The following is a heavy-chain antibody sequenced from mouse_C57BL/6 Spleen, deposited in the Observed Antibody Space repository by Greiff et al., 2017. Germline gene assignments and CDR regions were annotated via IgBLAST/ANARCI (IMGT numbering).Heavy chain of an antibody. D-gene: IGHD1-1*01. Sequence: EVQVVESGGGLVKPGGSLKLSCAASGFTFSDYGMHWVRQAPEKGLEWVAYISSGSSTIYYADTVKGRFTISRDNAKNTLFLQMTSLRSEDTAMYYCARSRYYYGSSYYFDYWGQGTTLTVSS. J-gene: IGHJ2*01. CDR1: GFTFSDYG. CDR3: ARSRYYYGSSYYFDY. V-gene: IGHV5-17*01. CDR2: ISSGSSTI.